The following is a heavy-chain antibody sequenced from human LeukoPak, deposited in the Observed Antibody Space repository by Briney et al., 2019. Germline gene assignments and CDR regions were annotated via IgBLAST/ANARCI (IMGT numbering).Heavy chain of an antibody. J-gene: IGHJ4*02. CDR3: ARTYCSGGICYGSFDC. Sequence: PSETLSLTCAVSGGSISSVNWWSWVRQPPGKGLEWSGEIYHSGNANYNPSLKSRVTISVDKSKNQFSLKLSSVTAADTAVYYCARTYCSGGICYGSFDCWGQGTLVTVSS. CDR2: IYHSGNA. D-gene: IGHD2-15*01. V-gene: IGHV4-4*02. CDR1: GGSISSVNW.